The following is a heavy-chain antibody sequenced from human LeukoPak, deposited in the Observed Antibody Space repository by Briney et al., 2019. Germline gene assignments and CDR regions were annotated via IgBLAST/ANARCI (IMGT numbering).Heavy chain of an antibody. D-gene: IGHD2-15*01. Sequence: SETLSLTCTVSGGSISSSSYYWGWIRQPPGKGLEWIGSIYYSGSTYYNPSLKSRVTISVDTSKNQFSLKLSSVTAADTAVYYGARLDCSGGRCYSDGYSYGFSYDYWGQGTLVTVSS. CDR1: GGSISSSSYY. J-gene: IGHJ4*02. CDR3: ARLDCSGGRCYSDGYSYGFSYDY. CDR2: IYYSGST. V-gene: IGHV4-39*01.